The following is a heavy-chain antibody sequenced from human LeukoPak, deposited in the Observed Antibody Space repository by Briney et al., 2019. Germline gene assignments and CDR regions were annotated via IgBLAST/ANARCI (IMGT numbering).Heavy chain of an antibody. CDR2: LYAGDSDI. CDR1: GYSFSSYY. Sequence: GESLKISCQASGYSFSSYYIGWVRQMPGKGLEWMGILYAGDSDIRYSPSFEGQVTISVDKSTTTAYLQWSSLKASDSAIYYCARLGVMVRGASDQITAFDIWGQGTLVTISS. V-gene: IGHV5-51*01. J-gene: IGHJ3*02. CDR3: ARLGVMVRGASDQITAFDI. D-gene: IGHD3-10*01.